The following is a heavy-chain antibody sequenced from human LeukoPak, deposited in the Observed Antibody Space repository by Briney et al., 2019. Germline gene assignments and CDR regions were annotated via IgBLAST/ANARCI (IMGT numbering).Heavy chain of an antibody. D-gene: IGHD1-26*01. CDR3: ARGRTYVDY. V-gene: IGHV4-59*08. CDR2: MYYSGST. J-gene: IGHJ4*02. Sequence: SETLSLTCTVSGGSISSYYWSWIRQPPGKGLEWIGYMYYSGSTNYNPSLKSRVTISTDTSKNQFSLKLSSVTAADMAVYYCARGRTYVDYWGQGTLVTASS. CDR1: GGSISSYY.